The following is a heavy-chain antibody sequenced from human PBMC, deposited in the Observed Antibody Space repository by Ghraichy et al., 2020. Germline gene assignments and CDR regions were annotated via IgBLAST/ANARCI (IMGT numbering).Heavy chain of an antibody. CDR3: ARLGGGPTVVTPFDYGMNA. J-gene: IGHJ6*02. CDR1: GGSFSGYY. CDR2: INHSGST. Sequence: SETLSLTCAVYGGSFSGYYWSWIRQPPGKGLEWIGEINHSGSTNYNPSLKSRVTISVDTSKNQFFLKLSSVTAADTAVYYCARLGGGPTVVTPFDYGMNAWGQWTTVSVSS. D-gene: IGHD4-23*01. V-gene: IGHV4-34*01.